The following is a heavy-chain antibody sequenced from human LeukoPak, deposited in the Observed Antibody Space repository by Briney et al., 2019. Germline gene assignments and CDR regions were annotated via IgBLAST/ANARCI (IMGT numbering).Heavy chain of an antibody. CDR1: GFTFSSYG. CDR2: IWYDGSNK. Sequence: PGGSLRLSCAASGFTFSSYGMHWVRQAPGKGLEWVAVIWYDGSNKYYADSVKGRFTISRDNSKNTLYLQMNSLRAEDTAVYYRCREYYDYVWGSYRSPYNWFDPWGQGTLVTVSS. V-gene: IGHV3-33*01. J-gene: IGHJ5*02. CDR3: CREYYDYVWGSYRSPYNWFDP. D-gene: IGHD3-16*02.